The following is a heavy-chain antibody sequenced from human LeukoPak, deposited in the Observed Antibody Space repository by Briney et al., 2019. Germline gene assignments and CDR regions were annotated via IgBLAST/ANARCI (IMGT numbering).Heavy chain of an antibody. D-gene: IGHD3-10*01. CDR1: GFTFSNAW. V-gene: IGHV3-15*01. J-gene: IGHJ4*02. Sequence: GALRLSCAASGFTFSNAWMSWVRQAPGKGLEWGGRIKSKTDGGTTDYAAPVKGRFTISRDDSKNTLYLQMNSLKTEDTAVYYCTTVAPQSMVRGEHFDEWSQGTLVTVSS. CDR2: IKSKTDGGTT. CDR3: TTVAPQSMVRGEHFDE.